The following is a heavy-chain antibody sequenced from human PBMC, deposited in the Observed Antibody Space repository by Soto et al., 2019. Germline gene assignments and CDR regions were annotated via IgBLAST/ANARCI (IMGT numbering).Heavy chain of an antibody. Sequence: EVQLVESGGNLVQPGGSLRLSCAASGFTFSSYWMSWVRQAPGKGLEWVANIKQDGNEEYYLDSVEGRFAISRDNAKNSLYLQMNSLRAEDTAVYYCARLYADFWSGFPWGQGTLVTVSS. CDR3: ARLYADFWSGFP. CDR2: IKQDGNEE. J-gene: IGHJ5*02. V-gene: IGHV3-7*01. D-gene: IGHD3-3*01. CDR1: GFTFSSYW.